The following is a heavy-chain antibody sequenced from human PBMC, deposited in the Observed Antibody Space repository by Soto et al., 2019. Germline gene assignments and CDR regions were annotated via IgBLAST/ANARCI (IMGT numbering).Heavy chain of an antibody. CDR1: GFTVSSNY. CDR3: MTTVTTDAFDI. Sequence: EVQLVESGGGLVQPGGSLRLSCAASGFTVSSNYMSWVRQAPRKGLEWVSVIYSGGSTYYADSVKGRFTISRDNSKNTLYLQMNSLRAEDTAVYYCMTTVTTDAFDIWCQGTMVTVSS. D-gene: IGHD4-17*01. V-gene: IGHV3-66*01. CDR2: IYSGGST. J-gene: IGHJ3*02.